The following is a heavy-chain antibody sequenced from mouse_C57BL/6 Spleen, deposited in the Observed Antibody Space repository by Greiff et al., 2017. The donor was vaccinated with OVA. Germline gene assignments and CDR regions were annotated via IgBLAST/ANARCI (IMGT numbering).Heavy chain of an antibody. D-gene: IGHD1-1*01. J-gene: IGHJ1*03. CDR3: ATPSSSYWYFDV. V-gene: IGHV5-17*01. Sequence: EVQRVESGGGLVKPGGSLKLSCAASGFTFSDYGMHWVRQAPEKGLEWVAYISSGSSNIYYADTVKGRSTISRDNAKNTLFLQMTSLRSEDTAMYYCATPSSSYWYFDVWGTGTTVTVSS. CDR2: ISSGSSNI. CDR1: GFTFSDYG.